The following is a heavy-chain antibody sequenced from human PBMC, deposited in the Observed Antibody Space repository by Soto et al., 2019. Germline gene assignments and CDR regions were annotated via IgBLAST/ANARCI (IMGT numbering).Heavy chain of an antibody. D-gene: IGHD3-9*01. J-gene: IGHJ6*02. CDR3: ARGGKVRYFDWLSYYYYGMDV. CDR2: INHSGST. CDR1: GGSFSGYY. Sequence: SETLSLTCAVYGGSFSGYYWSWIRQPPGKGLEWIGEINHSGSTNYNPSLKSRVTISVDTSKNQFSLKLSSVTAADTAVYYCARGGKVRYFDWLSYYYYGMDVWGQGTTVT. V-gene: IGHV4-34*01.